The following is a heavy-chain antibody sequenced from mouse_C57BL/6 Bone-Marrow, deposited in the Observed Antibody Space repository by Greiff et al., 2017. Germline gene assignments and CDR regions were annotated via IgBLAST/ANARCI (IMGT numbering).Heavy chain of an antibody. CDR1: GYAFSSSW. CDR3: AMRCYGTVGYFDV. CDR2: IYPGDGAT. Sequence: VQLQQSGPELVKPGASVKISCKASGYAFSSSWMNWVKQRPGKSLEWIGRIYPGDGATNYNGKFKGKATLTADNSSSTAYMQLSSQTSDDSAVYFCAMRCYGTVGYFDVWGTGTTVTVSS. V-gene: IGHV1-82*01. D-gene: IGHD1-1*01. J-gene: IGHJ1*03.